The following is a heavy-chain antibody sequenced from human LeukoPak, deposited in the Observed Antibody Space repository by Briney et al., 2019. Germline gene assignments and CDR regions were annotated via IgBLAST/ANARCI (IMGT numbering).Heavy chain of an antibody. CDR1: GFTFSSYG. CDR2: ISGSGGST. Sequence: GGSLRLSCAASGFTFSSYGMSWVRQAPGKGLEWVSAISGSGGSTYYADSVKGRFTISRDNSKNTLYLQMNSLRAEDTAVYYCAKPTLLRYFDWLFFDYWGQGTLVTVSS. D-gene: IGHD3-9*01. J-gene: IGHJ4*02. V-gene: IGHV3-23*01. CDR3: AKPTLLRYFDWLFFDY.